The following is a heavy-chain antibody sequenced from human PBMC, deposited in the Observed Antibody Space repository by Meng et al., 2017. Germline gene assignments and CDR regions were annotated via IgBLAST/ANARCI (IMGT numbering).Heavy chain of an antibody. V-gene: IGHV3-15*01. J-gene: IGHJ4*02. CDR2: IKSKTDGGTT. CDR3: TTGIAMVRGVIISDH. D-gene: IGHD3-10*01. Sequence: GGSLRLSCAASGFTFSNAWMSWVRQAPGKGLEWVGRIKSKTDGGTTDYAAPVKGRFTISRDDSKNTLYLQMNSLKTEHTAVYYCTTGIAMVRGVIISDHWGQGTLVTVSS. CDR1: GFTFSNAW.